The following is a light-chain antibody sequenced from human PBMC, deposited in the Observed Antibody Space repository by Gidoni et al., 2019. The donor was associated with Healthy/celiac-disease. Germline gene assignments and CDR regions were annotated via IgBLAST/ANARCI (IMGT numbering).Light chain of an antibody. V-gene: IGLV2-11*01. J-gene: IGLJ2*01. Sequence: SVSGSPEQSVTISCTGTSSDVGGYNYVSWYQQHPGKAPKLMIYDVSKRPSGVPDRFSGSKSGNTASLTISGLQAEDEADYYCCSYAGSYTLVFGGGTKLTVL. CDR2: DVS. CDR3: CSYAGSYTLV. CDR1: SSDVGGYNY.